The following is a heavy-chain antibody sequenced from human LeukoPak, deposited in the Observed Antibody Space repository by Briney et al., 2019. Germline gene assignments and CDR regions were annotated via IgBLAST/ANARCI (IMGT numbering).Heavy chain of an antibody. V-gene: IGHV3-21*01. D-gene: IGHD4-17*01. J-gene: IGHJ4*02. CDR1: RFTFSSYR. CDR3: ASGRDYGVFDY. CDR2: ISSSSSYI. Sequence: GGSLRLSCAASRFTFSSYRMNWVRQAPGKGLEWVSSISSSSSYIYYADSVKGRFTISRDNAKNSLYLQMNSLRAEDMAVYYCASGRDYGVFDYWGQGTLVTVSS.